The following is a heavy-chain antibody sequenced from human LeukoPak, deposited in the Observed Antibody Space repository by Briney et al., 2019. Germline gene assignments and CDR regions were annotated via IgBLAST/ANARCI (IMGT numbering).Heavy chain of an antibody. CDR2: IKQDGSEK. CDR1: GFTFSSYW. D-gene: IGHD3-10*01. CDR3: ASDREYYYGSGSFDY. Sequence: GGSLRLSCAASGFTFSSYWMSWVRQAPGKGLEWVANIKQDGSEKYYVDSVKGRSTISRDNAKNSLYLQMNSLRAEDTAVYYCASDREYYYGSGSFDYWGQGTLVTVSS. J-gene: IGHJ4*02. V-gene: IGHV3-7*04.